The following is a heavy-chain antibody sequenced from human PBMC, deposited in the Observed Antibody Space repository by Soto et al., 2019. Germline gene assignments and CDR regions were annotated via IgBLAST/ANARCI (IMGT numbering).Heavy chain of an antibody. CDR1: GYTFNSYG. D-gene: IGHD6-19*01. Sequence: GASVKVSWKASGYTFNSYGISWVRQDPGQGLEWMGWISAYNGNTNYAQKLQGRVTMTTDTSTSTAYMELRSLRSDDTAVYYCARVKGSGWLNWFDPWGQGTPVTVSS. CDR3: ARVKGSGWLNWFDP. CDR2: ISAYNGNT. J-gene: IGHJ5*02. V-gene: IGHV1-18*01.